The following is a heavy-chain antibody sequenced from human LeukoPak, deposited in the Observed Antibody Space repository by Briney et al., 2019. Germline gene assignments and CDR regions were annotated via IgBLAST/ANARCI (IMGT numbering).Heavy chain of an antibody. CDR1: GGSFSGYY. CDR3: ARGPGGTMSGVYGMDV. J-gene: IGHJ6*02. V-gene: IGHV4-34*01. D-gene: IGHD3-3*01. CDR2: INHSGTI. Sequence: SETLSLTCAVYGGSFSGYYWSWLRQPPGKGLEWIGEINHSGTINSKPSLRSRVTISLLTSERHFSLEVRSVTAADTAVYYCARGPGGTMSGVYGMDVWGQGTTVTVSS.